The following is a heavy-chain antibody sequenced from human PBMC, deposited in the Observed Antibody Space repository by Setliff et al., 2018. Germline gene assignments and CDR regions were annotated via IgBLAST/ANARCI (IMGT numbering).Heavy chain of an antibody. CDR3: AKGGWSLY. D-gene: IGHD6-19*01. CDR2: ISWNSGSM. V-gene: IGHV3-23*01. CDR1: GFTFSSYA. J-gene: IGHJ4*02. Sequence: GGSLRLSCAASGFTFSSYAMSWVRQAPGKGLEWVSGISWNSGSMGYADSVKGRFTISRDNTKNSLYLQMNSLRGEDTAVYYCAKGGWSLYWGQGTLVTVSS.